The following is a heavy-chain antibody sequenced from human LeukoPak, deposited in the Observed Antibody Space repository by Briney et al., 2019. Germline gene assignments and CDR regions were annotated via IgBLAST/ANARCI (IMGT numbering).Heavy chain of an antibody. V-gene: IGHV3-15*01. CDR1: GFTFSNAW. D-gene: IGHD5-18*01. CDR3: TTDARIQLWLSGYYFDY. CDR2: IKSKTDGGTT. Sequence: PGGSLRLSCAASGFTFSNAWMSWVRQAPGKGLEWVGRIKSKTDGGTTDYAAPVKGRFTISRDDSKNTLYLQMNSLKTEDTAVYYCTTDARIQLWLSGYYFDYWGQGTLVTVSS. J-gene: IGHJ4*02.